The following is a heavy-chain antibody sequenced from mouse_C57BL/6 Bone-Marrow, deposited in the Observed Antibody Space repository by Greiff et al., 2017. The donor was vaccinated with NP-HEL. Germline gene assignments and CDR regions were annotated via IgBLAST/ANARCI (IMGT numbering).Heavy chain of an antibody. Sequence: EVQGVESGGGLVKPGGSLKLSCAASGFTFSDYGMHWVRQAPEKGLEWVAYISSGSSTIYYADTVKGRFTISRDNAKNTLFLQMTSQRSEDTAMYYCAKRRNYARDYWGQGTSVTVSS. CDR2: ISSGSSTI. V-gene: IGHV5-17*01. CDR1: GFTFSDYG. D-gene: IGHD2-12*01. CDR3: AKRRNYARDY. J-gene: IGHJ4*01.